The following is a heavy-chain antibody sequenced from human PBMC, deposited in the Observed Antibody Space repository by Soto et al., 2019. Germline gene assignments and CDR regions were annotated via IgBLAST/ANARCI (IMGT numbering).Heavy chain of an antibody. CDR2: IYYSGST. V-gene: IGHV4-39*01. Sequence: SETLSLTCTVSGGSISSSSYYWGWIRQPPGKGLEWIGSIYYSGSTYYNPSLKSRVTISVDTSKNQFSLKLSSVTAADTAVYYCARLQSPDITGTTHFDYWGQGTLVTVSS. D-gene: IGHD1-7*01. J-gene: IGHJ4*02. CDR1: GGSISSSSYY. CDR3: ARLQSPDITGTTHFDY.